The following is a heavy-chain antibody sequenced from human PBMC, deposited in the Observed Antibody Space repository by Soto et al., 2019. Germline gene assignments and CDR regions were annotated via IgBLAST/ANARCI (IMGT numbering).Heavy chain of an antibody. CDR2: ISSDGDTR. V-gene: IGHV3-30-3*01. CDR1: GFPFTNYA. Sequence: QVQLVESGGGVVQLGTSLRLSCAASGFPFTNYAMHWVRQAPDKGLEWVTIISSDGDTRHYVDSVKGRFTISRDNSKNTLHLQMSNPRPEDTAVYYCARGMGPGSLLIDYWGQGTLVTVSS. CDR3: ARGMGPGSLLIDY. D-gene: IGHD3-10*01. J-gene: IGHJ4*02.